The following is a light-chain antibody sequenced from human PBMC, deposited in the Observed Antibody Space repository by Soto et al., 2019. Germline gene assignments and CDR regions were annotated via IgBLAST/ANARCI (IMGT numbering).Light chain of an antibody. Sequence: DIQMTQSPSSLSASVGDRVTITCRASQSIGTSLNWYQQKPGEAPKLLIYAASTRATGIPARFSGSGSGTEFTLTISSLQSEDFAVYYCQQYNNWPNTFGQGTKLEIK. V-gene: IGKV1-39*01. J-gene: IGKJ2*01. CDR3: QQYNNWPNT. CDR1: QSIGTS. CDR2: AAS.